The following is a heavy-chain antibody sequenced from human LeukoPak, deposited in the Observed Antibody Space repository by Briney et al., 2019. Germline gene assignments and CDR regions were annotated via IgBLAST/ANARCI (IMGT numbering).Heavy chain of an antibody. CDR1: GFTFSASS. CDR2: ISDDGSNE. D-gene: IGHD6-6*01. V-gene: IGHV3-30*04. J-gene: IGHJ4*02. CDR3: ARDHQVSYFDY. Sequence: GGSLRLSCAAPGFTFSASSMHWVRQAPGKGLEWVALISDDGSNESFADSVKGRFTISRDNSKNTLYLQMNSLRADDTAVYYCARDHQVSYFDYWGQGTLVTVSS.